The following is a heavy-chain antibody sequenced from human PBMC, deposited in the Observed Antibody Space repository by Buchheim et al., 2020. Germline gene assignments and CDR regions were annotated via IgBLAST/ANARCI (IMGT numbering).Heavy chain of an antibody. D-gene: IGHD4-11*01. Sequence: QVQLVESGGGVVQPGRSLRLSCAASGFTFSSYGMHWVRQAPGKGLEWVAVIWYDGINKYYADSVKGRFTISRDNSKNTLYLQMNSLRAEDTAVYYCARDYSKYYYYGMDVWGQGTT. CDR3: ARDYSKYYYYGMDV. V-gene: IGHV3-33*01. CDR1: GFTFSSYG. CDR2: IWYDGINK. J-gene: IGHJ6*02.